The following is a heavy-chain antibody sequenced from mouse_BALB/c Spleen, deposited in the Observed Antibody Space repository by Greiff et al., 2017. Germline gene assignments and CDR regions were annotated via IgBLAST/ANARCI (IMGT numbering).Heavy chain of an antibody. V-gene: IGHV5-17*02. CDR1: GFTFSSFG. CDR3: ARSGYDYDRKLAY. Sequence: EVKLMESGGGLVQPGGSRKLSCAASGFTFSSFGMHWVRQAPEKGLEWVAYISSGSSTIYYADTVKGRFTISRDNPKNTLFLQMTSLRSEDTAMYYCARSGYDYDRKLAYWGQGTLVTVSA. CDR2: ISSGSSTI. J-gene: IGHJ3*01. D-gene: IGHD2-4*01.